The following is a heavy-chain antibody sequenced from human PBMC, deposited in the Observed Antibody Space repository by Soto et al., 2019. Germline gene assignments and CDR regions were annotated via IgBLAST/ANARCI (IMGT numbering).Heavy chain of an antibody. CDR2: TYYRSRFFS. CDR3: VRDRYSSSGWFDP. Sequence: QTLSLTCAISGDSVSSYSAAWNWIRQSPSGGLEWLGRTYYRSRFFSDYAESVKSRIIINPDTSKNQFSLQLKSVTPEDTAVYYCVRDRYSSSGWFDPWGQGTPVTVPQ. CDR1: GDSVSSYSAA. D-gene: IGHD3-10*01. J-gene: IGHJ5*02. V-gene: IGHV6-1*01.